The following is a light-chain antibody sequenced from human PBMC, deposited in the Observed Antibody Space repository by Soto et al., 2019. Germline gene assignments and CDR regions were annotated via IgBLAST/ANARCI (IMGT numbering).Light chain of an antibody. Sequence: EIVMTQSPATLAVSPGERVTLSCRASQSISSNLAWYQQKPGQAPRLLIYGASTRATGIPARFSGSGSGTEFTLTINSLQSEDFAAYFCQQYNNWPWTFGQGTKVEIK. V-gene: IGKV3-15*01. CDR2: GAS. CDR3: QQYNNWPWT. CDR1: QSISSN. J-gene: IGKJ1*01.